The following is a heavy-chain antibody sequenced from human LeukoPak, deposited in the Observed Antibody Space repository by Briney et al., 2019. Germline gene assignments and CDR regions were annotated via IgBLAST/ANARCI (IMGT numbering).Heavy chain of an antibody. CDR3: ANEIRPNDY. V-gene: IGHV3-23*01. J-gene: IGHJ4*02. CDR2: ISISGTKT. D-gene: IGHD4-17*01. CDR1: EFDFSTHA. Sequence: GGSLRLSCAASEFDFSTHAMTWVRQAPGKGLEWVPAISISGTKTYYADSVKGRFTISRDNSKNTLYLQMYSLRAEDTAVYYCANEIRPNDYWGQGTLVTVSS.